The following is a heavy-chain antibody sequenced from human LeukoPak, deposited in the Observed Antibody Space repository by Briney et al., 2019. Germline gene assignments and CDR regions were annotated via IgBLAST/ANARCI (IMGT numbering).Heavy chain of an antibody. CDR2: IKKDGSEK. J-gene: IGHJ5*02. D-gene: IGHD6-13*01. CDR1: GFTFSNYW. CDR3: ATPVGQQLVQDWFDP. Sequence: GGSLRLSCAASGFTFSNYWMSWVRQTPGKGLEWVANIKKDGSEKYYVDSVKGRFTISRDNAKNSVYLQMNSLRAEDTAVYYCATPVGQQLVQDWFDPWGQGTLVTVSS. V-gene: IGHV3-7*01.